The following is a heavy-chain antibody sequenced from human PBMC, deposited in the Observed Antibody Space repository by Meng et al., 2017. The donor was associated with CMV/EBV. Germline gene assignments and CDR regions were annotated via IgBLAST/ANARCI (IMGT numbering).Heavy chain of an antibody. CDR3: ARDLHDCSSTSCYRYYYYYYGMDV. CDR2: INPNSGGT. D-gene: IGHD2-2*01. Sequence: ASVKVSCKASGYTFTGYYMHWVRQAPGQGLEWMGWINPNSGGTNYAQKFQGRVTMTRDTSISTAYTELSRLRSDDTAVYYCARDLHDCSSTSCYRYYYYYYGMDVWGQGTTVTVSS. J-gene: IGHJ6*02. CDR1: GYTFTGYY. V-gene: IGHV1-2*02.